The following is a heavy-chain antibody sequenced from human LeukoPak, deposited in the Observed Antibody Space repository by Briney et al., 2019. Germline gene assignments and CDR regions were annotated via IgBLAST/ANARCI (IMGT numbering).Heavy chain of an antibody. D-gene: IGHD1-1*01. CDR2: IYYSGST. Sequence: SETLSLTCTVSGGSISSGGYYWSWIRQHPGKGLEWIGYIYYSGSTYYNPSLKSRVTISVDTSKNQFSLKLSSVTTADTAVYYCARVRAHHDVDYWGQGTLVTVSS. J-gene: IGHJ4*02. V-gene: IGHV4-31*03. CDR3: ARVRAHHDVDY. CDR1: GGSISSGGYY.